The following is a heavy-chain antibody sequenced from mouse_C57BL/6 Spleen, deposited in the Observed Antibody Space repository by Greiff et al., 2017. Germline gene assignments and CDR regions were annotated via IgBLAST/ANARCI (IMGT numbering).Heavy chain of an antibody. Sequence: QVQLKESGPELVKPGASVKISCKASGYAFSSSWMNWVKQRPGKGLEWIGRIYPGGGDTNYTGKFKGQATLTAAKSSSTAYMQLRSLTSEDSAIYVCASYYGYDGVGYFHVWGTGTTVTVSS. CDR2: IYPGGGDT. D-gene: IGHD2-9*01. CDR3: ASYYGYDGVGYFHV. V-gene: IGHV1-82*01. CDR1: GYAFSSSW. J-gene: IGHJ1*03.